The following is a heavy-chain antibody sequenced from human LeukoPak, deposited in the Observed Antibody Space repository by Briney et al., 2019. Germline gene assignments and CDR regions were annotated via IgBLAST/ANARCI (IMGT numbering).Heavy chain of an antibody. J-gene: IGHJ6*03. CDR1: GFTFSSYW. D-gene: IGHD2-15*01. CDR3: ARDRVGGVVAAYYYYYMDV. V-gene: IGHV3-7*03. CDR2: IKQDGSEK. Sequence: GGSLRLSCAASGFTFSSYWMSWVRQAPGKGLEWVANIKQDGSEKYYMDSVKGRFTISRDNAKNSLYLQMNSLRAEDTALYYCARDRVGGVVAAYYYYYMDVWGKGTTVTVSS.